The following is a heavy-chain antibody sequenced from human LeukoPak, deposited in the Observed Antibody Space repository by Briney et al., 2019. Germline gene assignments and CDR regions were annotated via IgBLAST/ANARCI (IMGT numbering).Heavy chain of an antibody. D-gene: IGHD2-2*01. CDR3: ARVVIYCSSTSCFYMDV. Sequence: PSETLSLTRTVPGGSISDNYWSWIRQPPGKGLEWIGYIYYSGSTNYNPSLKSRVTISVDTSKNQFSLKLSSVTAADTAVYYCARVVIYCSSTSCFYMDVWGKGTTVTVSS. CDR2: IYYSGST. CDR1: GGSISDNY. V-gene: IGHV4-59*01. J-gene: IGHJ6*03.